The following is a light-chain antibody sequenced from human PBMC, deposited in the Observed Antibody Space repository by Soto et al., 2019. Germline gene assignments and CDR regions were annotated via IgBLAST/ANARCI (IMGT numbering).Light chain of an antibody. J-gene: IGLJ1*01. V-gene: IGLV1-40*01. CDR3: QSYDSSLSGSF. Sequence: QSVLTQPPSVSGAPGQRGTISCTGGSSNIGAGYDVHWYQQLPGTAPKLLIYRNTNRPSGVPDRFSGSRSATSASLAITGLQAEDEADYYCQSYDSSLSGSFFGTGTKLTVL. CDR1: SSNIGAGYD. CDR2: RNT.